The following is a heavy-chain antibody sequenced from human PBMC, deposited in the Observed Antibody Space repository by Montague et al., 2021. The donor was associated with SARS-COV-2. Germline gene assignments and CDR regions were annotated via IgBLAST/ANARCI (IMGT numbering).Heavy chain of an antibody. D-gene: IGHD3-10*01. CDR2: INHSGST. Sequence: SETLSLTCAVSGGSFTDYYWAWLRQPPGNGLEWIGEINHSGSTNXNPSLQSRLSTSADTSKKQFTLSVSSVAAADTAVYYCARVRGVLQYVIGLDVWGQGATVTVSS. CDR3: ARVRGVLQYVIGLDV. J-gene: IGHJ6*02. V-gene: IGHV4-34*01. CDR1: GGSFTDYY.